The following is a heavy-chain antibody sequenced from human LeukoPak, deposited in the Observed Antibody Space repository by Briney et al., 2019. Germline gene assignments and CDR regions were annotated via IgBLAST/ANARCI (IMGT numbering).Heavy chain of an antibody. Sequence: PGGSLRLSCAASGFTFSSYAMSWVRQAPGKGLEWVSAISGSGGSTYYADSVKGRFTISRDNSKNTLYPQMNSLRAEDTAVYYCAKIQWLAGHSSDYWGQGTLVTVSS. CDR1: GFTFSSYA. CDR3: AKIQWLAGHSSDY. V-gene: IGHV3-23*01. J-gene: IGHJ4*02. CDR2: ISGSGGST. D-gene: IGHD6-19*01.